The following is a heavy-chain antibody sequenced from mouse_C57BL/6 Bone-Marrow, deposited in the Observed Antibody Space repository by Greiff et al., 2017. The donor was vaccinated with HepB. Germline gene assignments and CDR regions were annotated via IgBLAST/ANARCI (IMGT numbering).Heavy chain of an antibody. CDR1: GYTFTSYW. CDR2: IDPSDSYT. Sequence: QVQLQQPGAELVKPGASVKLSCKASGYTFTSYWMQWVKQRPGQGLEWIGEIDPSDSYTNYNQKFKGKATLTVDTSSSPAYMQLSSLTSEDSAVYYCAQGGYWGQGTTLTVSS. V-gene: IGHV1-50*01. CDR3: AQGGY. J-gene: IGHJ2*01.